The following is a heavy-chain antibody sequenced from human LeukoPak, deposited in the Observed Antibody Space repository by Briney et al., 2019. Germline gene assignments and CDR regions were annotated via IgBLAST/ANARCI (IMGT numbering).Heavy chain of an antibody. CDR3: AKGYYYDSSGCWGLADY. CDR1: GFTFSSYG. CDR2: IRYDGSNK. V-gene: IGHV3-30*02. D-gene: IGHD3-22*01. J-gene: IGHJ4*02. Sequence: GGSLRLSCAASGFTFSSYGMNWVRPGPGKGLDWVAFIRYDGSNKYYAVSVKGRFTISRDNSKNTLYLQMNRLRAEGTAVYYCAKGYYYDSSGCWGLADYWGQGTLVTVSS.